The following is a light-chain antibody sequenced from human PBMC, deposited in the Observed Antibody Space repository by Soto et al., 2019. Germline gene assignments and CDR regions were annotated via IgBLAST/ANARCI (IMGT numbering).Light chain of an antibody. V-gene: IGKV3-20*01. CDR1: QSAFSSY. Sequence: ETVLTQSPGTLSLSPGERATLSCRASQSAFSSYLAWFQKKPGQAPRLLIYGASSRATGVPDRSSGSGSGTDFTLTISRLEPEDFAVYYCHQYGSSPWTLGQGTKVEIK. CDR3: HQYGSSPWT. J-gene: IGKJ1*01. CDR2: GAS.